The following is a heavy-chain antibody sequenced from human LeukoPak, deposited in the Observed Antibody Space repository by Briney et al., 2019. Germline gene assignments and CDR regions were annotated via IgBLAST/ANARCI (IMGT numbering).Heavy chain of an antibody. Sequence: SETLSLTCTVSGGSISSSSYYWGWIRQPPGKGLEWIGSIYYSGSTYYNPSLKSRVTISVDTTKNQFSLKLSSVTAADTAVYYCARDARRVSGSYDYWGQGTLVTVSS. CDR3: ARDARRVSGSYDY. D-gene: IGHD3-10*01. CDR2: IYYSGST. V-gene: IGHV4-39*07. CDR1: GGSISSSSYY. J-gene: IGHJ4*02.